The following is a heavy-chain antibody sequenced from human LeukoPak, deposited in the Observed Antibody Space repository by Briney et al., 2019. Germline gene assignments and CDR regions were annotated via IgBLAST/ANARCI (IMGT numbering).Heavy chain of an antibody. J-gene: IGHJ4*02. CDR2: TYYRSKWKN. CDR3: ARVAYAVAVV. CDR1: GDSVYSNIAA. V-gene: IGHV6-1*01. D-gene: IGHD2-2*01. Sequence: SQTLSFTCAISGDSVYSNIAAWSWVRQSPSRGLEWLGRTYYRSKWKNDYAESVKSRINISPDTSKNQFSLQLNSVTPEDTAVYYCARVAYAVAVVWGQGTPVTVSS.